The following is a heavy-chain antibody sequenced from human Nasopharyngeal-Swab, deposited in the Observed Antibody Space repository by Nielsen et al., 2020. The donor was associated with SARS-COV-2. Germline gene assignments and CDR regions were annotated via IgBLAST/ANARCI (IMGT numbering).Heavy chain of an antibody. J-gene: IGHJ5*02. CDR3: AREDYDYVWGSYRYRDNWFDP. D-gene: IGHD3-16*02. CDR1: GFTFSSYG. V-gene: IGHV3-30*03. Sequence: GGSLRLSCAASGFTFSSYGMHWVRQAPGKGLEWVAVISYDGSNKYYADSVKGRFTISRDNSKNTLYLQMNSLRAEDTAVYYCAREDYDYVWGSYRYRDNWFDPWGQGTLVTVSS. CDR2: ISYDGSNK.